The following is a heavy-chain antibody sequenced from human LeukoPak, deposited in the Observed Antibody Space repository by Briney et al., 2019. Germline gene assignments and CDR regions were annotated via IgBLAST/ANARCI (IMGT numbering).Heavy chain of an antibody. Sequence: GRSLRLSCAASGFSFSSYGMHWVRQAPGKGLEWVAVIWYDGSKKYYADSVKGRFTISRDNAKSSLYPQMNSLRAEDTAVYYCARGRYSSTTYYFDYWGQGTLVTVSS. V-gene: IGHV3-33*01. CDR3: ARGRYSSTTYYFDY. J-gene: IGHJ4*02. CDR1: GFSFSSYG. CDR2: IWYDGSKK. D-gene: IGHD6-13*01.